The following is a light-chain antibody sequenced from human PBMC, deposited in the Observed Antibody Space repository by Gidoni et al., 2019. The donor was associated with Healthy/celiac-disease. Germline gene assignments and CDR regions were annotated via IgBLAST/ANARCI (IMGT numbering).Light chain of an antibody. V-gene: IGKV1-39*01. J-gene: IGKJ1*01. CDR3: QQSYSTPRT. CDR2: AAS. CDR1: QSISSY. Sequence: IQMTQSPSSLSASVGDRVTITCRASQSISSYLNWYQQKPGKAPKLLIYAASSLQRGVPSRFSGSGSGTDFTLTISSLQPEDFATYYCQQSYSTPRTFXXXTKVEIK.